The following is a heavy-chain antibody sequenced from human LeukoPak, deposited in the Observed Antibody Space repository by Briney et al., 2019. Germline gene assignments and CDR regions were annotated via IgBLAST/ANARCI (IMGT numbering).Heavy chain of an antibody. Sequence: SETLSLTCTVSGGSISSYYGSWIRQPAGKGLEWIGRIYPSGSTNYNPSLKSRVTMSVDTSKNQFSLKLSSVTAADTAVYYCARTDYDNKWRVWWYFDLWGRGTLVTVSS. CDR3: ARTDYDNKWRVWWYFDL. J-gene: IGHJ2*01. CDR2: IYPSGST. D-gene: IGHD3-22*01. V-gene: IGHV4-4*07. CDR1: GGSISSYY.